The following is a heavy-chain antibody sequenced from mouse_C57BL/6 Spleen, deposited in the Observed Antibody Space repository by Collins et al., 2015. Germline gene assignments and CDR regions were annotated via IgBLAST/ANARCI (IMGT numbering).Heavy chain of an antibody. V-gene: IGHV1-54*01. CDR1: GYAFTNYL. D-gene: IGHD2-4*01. CDR2: INPGSGGT. Sequence: QVQLQQSGAELVRPGTSVKVSCKASGYAFTNYLIEWVKQRPGQGLEWIGVINPGSGGTNYNEKFKGKATLTADKSSSTAYMQLSSLTSEDSAVYFCAREGGYDYDEGFAYWGQGTLVTVSA. CDR3: AREGGYDYDEGFAY. J-gene: IGHJ3*01.